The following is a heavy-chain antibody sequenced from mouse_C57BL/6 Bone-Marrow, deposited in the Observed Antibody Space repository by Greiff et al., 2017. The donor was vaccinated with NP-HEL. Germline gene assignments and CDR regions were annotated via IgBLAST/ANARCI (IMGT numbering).Heavy chain of an antibody. CDR2: IHPNSGST. CDR3: ARSGYYYGSSYYAMDY. CDR1: GYTFTSYW. V-gene: IGHV1-64*01. J-gene: IGHJ4*01. D-gene: IGHD1-1*01. Sequence: QVQLKQPGAELVKPGASVKLSCKASGYTFTSYWMHWVKQRPGQGLEWIGMIHPNSGSTNYNEKFKSKATLTVAKSSSTAYMQLSSLTSEDSAVYYCARSGYYYGSSYYAMDYWGQGTSVTVSS.